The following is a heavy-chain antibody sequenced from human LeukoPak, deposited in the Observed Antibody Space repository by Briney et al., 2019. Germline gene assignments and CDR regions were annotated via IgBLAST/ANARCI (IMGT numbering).Heavy chain of an antibody. Sequence: GGSLRLSCAASGFTVGTNSMSWVRQAPGKGLEWVSVFYNGINTYYADSVKGRFTTSRDNSKNTLYLQMNSLRVEDTAVYFCATVGSGNTYGYGDYWGQGTLVTVSS. CDR3: ATVGSGNTYGYGDY. CDR2: FYNGINT. D-gene: IGHD5-18*01. V-gene: IGHV3-66*01. J-gene: IGHJ4*02. CDR1: GFTVGTNS.